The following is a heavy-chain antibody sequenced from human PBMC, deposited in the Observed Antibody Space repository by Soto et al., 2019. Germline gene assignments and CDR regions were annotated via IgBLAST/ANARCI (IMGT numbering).Heavy chain of an antibody. CDR3: ARAQYSSRWYPFDY. CDR2: IWYDGSNK. CDR1: GFTSSNYG. D-gene: IGHD6-13*01. V-gene: IGHV3-33*01. J-gene: IGHJ4*02. Sequence: QVQLVESGGGVVQPGRSLRLSCAASGFTSSNYGMHWVRQAPGKGLEWVAVIWYDGSNKYYADSVKGRFTISKDNSKNTLYLQMNSLRAEDTAVYYCARAQYSSRWYPFDYWGQGTLVTVSS.